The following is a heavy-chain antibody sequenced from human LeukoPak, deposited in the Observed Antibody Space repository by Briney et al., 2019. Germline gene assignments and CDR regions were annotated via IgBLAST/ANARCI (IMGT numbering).Heavy chain of an antibody. Sequence: PGGSLRLSCAASGFTFSSYAMSWVRQAPGKGLEWVSAISGSGGSTYYADSVKGRFTISRDNSKNTLYLQMNSLRAEDTAVYYCARASPRIAAAGNRPARNYFDYWGQGTLVTVSS. D-gene: IGHD6-13*01. V-gene: IGHV3-23*01. CDR3: ARASPRIAAAGNRPARNYFDY. CDR1: GFTFSSYA. CDR2: ISGSGGST. J-gene: IGHJ4*02.